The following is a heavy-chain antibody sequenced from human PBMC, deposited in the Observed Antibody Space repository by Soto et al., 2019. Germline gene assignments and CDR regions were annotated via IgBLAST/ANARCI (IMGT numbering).Heavy chain of an antibody. J-gene: IGHJ5*02. CDR1: GYTFTSYS. CDR3: ARDAVVPATYWFDP. CDR2: INAGNGNT. V-gene: IGHV1-3*01. D-gene: IGHD2-2*01. Sequence: ASLKVSCTASGYTFTSYSMHCVRQAPGQRLEWMGWINAGNGNTKYSQKFQGRVTITRDTSASTAYMELSSLRSEDTAVYYCARDAVVPATYWFDPWGQGTLVTVS.